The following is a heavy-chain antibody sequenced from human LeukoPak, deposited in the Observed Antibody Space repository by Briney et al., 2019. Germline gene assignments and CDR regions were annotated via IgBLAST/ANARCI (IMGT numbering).Heavy chain of an antibody. Sequence: SVKVSCKASGGTFSSYAISWVRQAPGQGLEWMGRIIPIFGTANYAQKFQDRVTITTDESTSTAYMELSSLRSEDTAVYYCARAIAAAGYFDYWGQGTLVTVSS. CDR3: ARAIAAAGYFDY. J-gene: IGHJ4*02. V-gene: IGHV1-69*05. CDR2: IIPIFGTA. CDR1: GGTFSSYA. D-gene: IGHD6-13*01.